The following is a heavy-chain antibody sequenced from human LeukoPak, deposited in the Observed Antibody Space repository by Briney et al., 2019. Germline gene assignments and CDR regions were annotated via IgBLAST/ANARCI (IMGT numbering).Heavy chain of an antibody. CDR3: ARVSPTYYDFWSGPLFDY. J-gene: IGHJ4*02. Sequence: PSQTLSLTCTVSGGSISSGSYYWSWIRQPAGKGLEWIGRIYTSGSTNYNPSLKSRVTISVDTSKNQFSLKLSSVTAADTAVYYCARVSPTYYDFWSGPLFDYWDQGTLVTVSS. CDR1: GGSISSGSYY. D-gene: IGHD3-3*01. V-gene: IGHV4-61*02. CDR2: IYTSGST.